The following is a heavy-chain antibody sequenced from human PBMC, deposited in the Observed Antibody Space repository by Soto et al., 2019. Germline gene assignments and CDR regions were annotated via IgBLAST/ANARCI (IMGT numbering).Heavy chain of an antibody. V-gene: IGHV1-2*02. CDR3: ARIKWGLNYYNGMDV. Sequence: ASVKGSCKTSGYAFSDYFIHWVRQATGQGLEWVAWINPKTAATNYAKKFQGRVSLTWDTSSTTAYMELTRLRPDDTAVYYCARIKWGLNYYNGMDVWGQGTTVTVYS. D-gene: IGHD1-26*01. CDR1: GYAFSDYF. CDR2: INPKTAAT. J-gene: IGHJ6*02.